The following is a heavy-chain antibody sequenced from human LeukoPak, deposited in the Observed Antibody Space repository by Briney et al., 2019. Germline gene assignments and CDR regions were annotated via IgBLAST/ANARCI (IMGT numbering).Heavy chain of an antibody. CDR2: MYDNGST. CDR1: GGSISRYS. CDR3: ARGRGGAVAGTFYYY. Sequence: PSETLSLTCTVSGGSISRYSWSWIRQPPGRGLEWIAYMYDNGSTIYNPSLKSRVTMPADTSKNQFSLKLSSVTAADTAVYYCARGRGGAVAGTFYYYWGQGTLVTVSS. J-gene: IGHJ4*02. D-gene: IGHD6-19*01. V-gene: IGHV4-59*12.